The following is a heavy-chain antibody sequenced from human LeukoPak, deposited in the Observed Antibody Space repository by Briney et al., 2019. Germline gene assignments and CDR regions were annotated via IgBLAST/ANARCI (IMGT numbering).Heavy chain of an antibody. Sequence: GGSLRLSCAASGFTVSSNYMTWVRQAPGKGLEYVSAISDSGGSTYYADSVKGRFTISRDNSKNTLYLQMSSLRAEDTAVYFCVRGYSFGPYGMDVWGQGTTVTVSS. CDR3: VRGYSFGPYGMDV. CDR2: ISDSGGST. J-gene: IGHJ6*02. V-gene: IGHV3-64D*09. D-gene: IGHD2-15*01. CDR1: GFTVSSNY.